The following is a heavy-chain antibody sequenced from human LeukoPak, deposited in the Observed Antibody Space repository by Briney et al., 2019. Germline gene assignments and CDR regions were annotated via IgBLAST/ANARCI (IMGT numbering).Heavy chain of an antibody. Sequence: SETLSLTCAVSGESFSGNFWTWIRQSPGKGLEWIGEINHSGSTNYNPSLKSRVTISVDTSKNQFSLKLSSVTAADTAVYYCARGHRAVAGPSDYWGQGTLVTVSS. J-gene: IGHJ4*02. D-gene: IGHD6-19*01. CDR2: INHSGST. CDR3: ARGHRAVAGPSDY. CDR1: GESFSGNF. V-gene: IGHV4-34*01.